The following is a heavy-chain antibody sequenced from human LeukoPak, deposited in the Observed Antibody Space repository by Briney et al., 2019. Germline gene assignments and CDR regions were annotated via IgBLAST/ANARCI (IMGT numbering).Heavy chain of an antibody. D-gene: IGHD2-2*01. J-gene: IGHJ4*02. Sequence: QPGRSLRLSCTTSGFTFGDYAVSWVRQAPGKGLEWVRSIRSKNYGGIKEYAASVQGRFTISRDDPNSIAYQQMNSLKTEDTAVYYCTRGPHLHCSSISCPLDHWGQGTLVTVSS. CDR3: TRGPHLHCSSISCPLDH. CDR1: GFTFGDYA. CDR2: IRSKNYGGIK. V-gene: IGHV3-49*04.